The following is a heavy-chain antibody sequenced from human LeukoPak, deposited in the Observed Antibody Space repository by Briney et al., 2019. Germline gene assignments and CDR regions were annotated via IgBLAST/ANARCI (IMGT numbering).Heavy chain of an antibody. J-gene: IGHJ4*02. CDR3: ARGWAAGTGGGLYYFDY. CDR2: MNPNSGNT. CDR1: GYTFTSYD. Sequence: ASVKVSCKASGYTFTSYDINWVRQATGQGLEWMGWMNPNSGNTGYAQKCQGRVTITRNTSISTAYMELSSLRSEDTAVYYCARGWAAGTGGGLYYFDYWGQGTLVTVSS. V-gene: IGHV1-8*03. D-gene: IGHD6-13*01.